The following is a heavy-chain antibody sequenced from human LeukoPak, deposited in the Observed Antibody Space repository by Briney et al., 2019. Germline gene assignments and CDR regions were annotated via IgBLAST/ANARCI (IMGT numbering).Heavy chain of an antibody. D-gene: IGHD6-13*01. J-gene: IGHJ6*03. CDR1: GGTFSSYV. Sequence: ASVKVSCKASGGTFSSYVISWVRQAPGQGLEWMGRIIPIFGIANYAQKFQGRVTITTDESTSTAYMELSSLRSEDTAVYYCARDLVIAPKQNYYYYYMDVWGKGTTVTVSS. CDR2: IIPIFGIA. CDR3: ARDLVIAPKQNYYYYYMDV. V-gene: IGHV1-69*05.